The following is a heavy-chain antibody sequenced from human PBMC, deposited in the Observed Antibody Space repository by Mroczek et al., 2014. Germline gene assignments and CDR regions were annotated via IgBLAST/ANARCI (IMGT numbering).Heavy chain of an antibody. Sequence: QVQLQESGPGLVKPSETLSLTCTVSGGSISSYYWSWIRQPPGKGLEWIGYIYYSGSTNYNPSLKSRVTISVDTSKNQFSLKLSSVTAADTAVYYCARGGLTLSSGYYVPMGLWGQGTLVTVSS. V-gene: IGHV4-59*01. D-gene: IGHD3-22*01. CDR2: IYYSGST. J-gene: IGHJ4*02. CDR1: GGSISSYY. CDR3: ARGGLTLSSGYYVPMGL.